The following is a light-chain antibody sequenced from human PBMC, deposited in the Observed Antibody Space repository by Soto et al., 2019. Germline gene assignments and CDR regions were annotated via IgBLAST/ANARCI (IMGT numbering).Light chain of an antibody. J-gene: IGKJ1*01. CDR2: DAS. CDR1: QSISSW. V-gene: IGKV1-5*01. CDR3: QQYNSYSGT. Sequence: DIQMTQSPSTLSASVGDRVTITCRASQSISSWLAWYQQKPGETPKLLIYDASTLASGVPSRFSGSGSGTEFTLTISSLQPDDFATYYCQQYNSYSGTFGQGTKV.